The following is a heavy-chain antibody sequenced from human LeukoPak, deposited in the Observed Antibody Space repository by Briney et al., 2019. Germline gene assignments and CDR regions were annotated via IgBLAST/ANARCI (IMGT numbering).Heavy chain of an antibody. J-gene: IGHJ3*02. CDR3: VRKNRDFNAAFDI. CDR1: GFTVSNNY. D-gene: IGHD1-14*01. Sequence: PGGSLRLSCAASGFTVSNNYMSWVRQAPGKGLEWVSISYSDSNTNYADSVKGRFTISRDTSQNTLSLQVNSLRAEDTAVYYCVRKNRDFNAAFDIWGQGTVVTVSS. V-gene: IGHV3-53*01. CDR2: SYSDSNT.